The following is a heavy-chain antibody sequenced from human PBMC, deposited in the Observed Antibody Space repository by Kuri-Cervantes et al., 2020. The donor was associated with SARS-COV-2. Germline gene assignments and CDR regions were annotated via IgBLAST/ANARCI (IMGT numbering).Heavy chain of an antibody. Sequence: SETLSLTCSVSGVAVQYFFWTWSRQTQGKGLEWIGFISDSGPTTYNPSLRSRVSISVDTSTNHLSLNVRSVTAEDAATYYCAGVSASLFPQYRKTYIAGYFDSWGQGTLVTVSS. D-gene: IGHD2-8*01. CDR1: GVAVQYFF. V-gene: IGHV4-59*02. CDR2: ISDSGPT. J-gene: IGHJ4*02. CDR3: AGVSASLFPQYRKTYIAGYFDS.